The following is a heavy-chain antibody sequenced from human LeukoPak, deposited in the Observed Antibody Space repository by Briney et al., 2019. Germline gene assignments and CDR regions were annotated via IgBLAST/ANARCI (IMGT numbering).Heavy chain of an antibody. CDR1: GFTFSSYE. D-gene: IGHD2/OR15-2a*01. J-gene: IGHJ4*02. V-gene: IGHV3-48*03. CDR2: ISSSGSTI. Sequence: GGSLRLSCAASGFTFSSYEMDWVRQAPGKGLEWVSYISSSGSTIYYADSVKGRFTISRDNAKNSLYLQMNSLRAEDTAVYYCAKDSAKKYDDYWGQGTLVTVSS. CDR3: AKDSAKKYDDY.